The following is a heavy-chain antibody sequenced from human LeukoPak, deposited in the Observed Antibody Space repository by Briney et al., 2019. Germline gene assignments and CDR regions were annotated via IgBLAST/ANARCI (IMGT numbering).Heavy chain of an antibody. V-gene: IGHV3-48*01. J-gene: IGHJ4*02. D-gene: IGHD6-13*01. CDR3: ARDYSSSWERVYYFDY. Sequence: GGSLRLSCAASGFTFSSYSMNWVRQAPGKGLEWVSYISSSSSTIYYADSVKGRFTISRDNSKNTLYLQMNSLRAEDTAVYYCARDYSSSWERVYYFDYWGQGTLVTVSS. CDR1: GFTFSSYS. CDR2: ISSSSSTI.